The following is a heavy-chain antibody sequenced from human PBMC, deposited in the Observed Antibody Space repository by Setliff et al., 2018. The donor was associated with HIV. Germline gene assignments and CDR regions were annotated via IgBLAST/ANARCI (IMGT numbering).Heavy chain of an antibody. J-gene: IGHJ4*02. D-gene: IGHD3-22*01. Sequence: PSETLSLTCAVYGGSFSGYYWSWIRQPPGKGLEWIGRVNSRGYTEYNPSFKSRVTISVDTSKNQFSLKLSSVTAADTAVYYCARDRLDGHDTSGYYYAYWGQGTLVTVSS. CDR2: VNSRGYT. CDR3: ARDRLDGHDTSGYYYAY. CDR1: GGSFSGYY. V-gene: IGHV4-4*08.